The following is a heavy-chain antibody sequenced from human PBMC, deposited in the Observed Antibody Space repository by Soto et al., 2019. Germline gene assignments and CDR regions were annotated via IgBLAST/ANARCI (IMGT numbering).Heavy chain of an antibody. CDR1: GYSFTSYW. CDR2: IYPGDSDT. CDR3: ARHVLYGSGSYGWFDP. Sequence: PGESLKISCKGSGYSFTSYWIGWMRQMPGKGLEWMGIIYPGDSDTRYSPSFQGQVTISADKSISTAYLQWSSLKASDTAMYYCARHVLYGSGSYGWFDPWGQGTLVTVSS. D-gene: IGHD3-10*01. J-gene: IGHJ5*02. V-gene: IGHV5-51*01.